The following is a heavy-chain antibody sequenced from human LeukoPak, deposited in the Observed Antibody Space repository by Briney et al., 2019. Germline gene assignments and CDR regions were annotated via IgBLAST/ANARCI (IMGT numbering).Heavy chain of an antibody. J-gene: IGHJ4*02. CDR2: IYPGDSDT. CDR3: ARGEGVVPAAIFAPYFDY. Sequence: GESLKISCKSSGYSFTSYWIGWVRQMPGKGLEWMGIIYPGDSDTRYSPSFQGQVTISADKSISTAYLQWSSLKASDTAMYYCARGEGVVPAAIFAPYFDYWGQGTLVTVSS. D-gene: IGHD2-2*01. CDR1: GYSFTSYW. V-gene: IGHV5-51*01.